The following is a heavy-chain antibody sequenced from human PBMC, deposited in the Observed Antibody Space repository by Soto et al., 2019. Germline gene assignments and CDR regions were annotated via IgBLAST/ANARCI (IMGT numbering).Heavy chain of an antibody. V-gene: IGHV4-30-2*01. CDR3: ASAHYGDYGYGMDV. CDR2: TYHSGAT. D-gene: IGHD4-17*01. Sequence: QLQLQESGSGLVKPSQTLSLTCAVSGGSISSGGYSWSWIRQPPGKGLEWIGYTYHSGATYYNPSLQSRVTLXVXRXXNQFSLKLSSVTAADTAVYYCASAHYGDYGYGMDVWGQGTTVTVSS. CDR1: GGSISSGGYS. J-gene: IGHJ6*02.